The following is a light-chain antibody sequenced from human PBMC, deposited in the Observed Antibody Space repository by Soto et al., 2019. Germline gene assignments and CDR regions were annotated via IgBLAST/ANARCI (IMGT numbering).Light chain of an antibody. CDR2: GAS. V-gene: IGKV3-15*01. J-gene: IGKJ2*01. CDR1: QSVSSN. Sequence: EIVMTQSPATLSVSPGERATLSCRASQSVSSNLAWYQHKPGQAPRLLIYGASTRATGIPARFSASGSGTEFSLTISSLQSEYFAVYDCQQYNNWPPKQYTFGQGTKLEIK. CDR3: QQYNNWPPKQYT.